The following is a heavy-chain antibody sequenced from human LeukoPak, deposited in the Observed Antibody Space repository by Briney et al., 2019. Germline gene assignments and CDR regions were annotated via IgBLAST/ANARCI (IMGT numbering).Heavy chain of an antibody. Sequence: GGSLRLSCAASGFTFSSYAMSWVRQAPGKGLEWVSAISGSGGSTYYAHSVKGRFTISRDTSKNTLYLQMSSLRAEDTAVYYCLRSGGGRASNWGQGTLVTVSS. CDR2: ISGSGGST. D-gene: IGHD2-15*01. CDR3: LRSGGGRASN. J-gene: IGHJ4*02. V-gene: IGHV3-23*01. CDR1: GFTFSSYA.